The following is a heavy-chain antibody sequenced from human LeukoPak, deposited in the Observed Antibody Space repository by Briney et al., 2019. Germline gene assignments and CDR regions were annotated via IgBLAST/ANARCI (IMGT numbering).Heavy chain of an antibody. V-gene: IGHV4-59*01. CDR1: VGSNRTYF. J-gene: IGHJ3*02. D-gene: IGHD3-22*01. CDR2: VYYSGWS. CDR3: VRGVGNYYDSSGPSAFDI. Sequence: SETLPLTCLVCVGSNRTYFWRWLRRPPGKGLEWIGYVYYSGWSYYNPSLHSGVTIPVDPTKHQFSLKLTSVTAAATAVCYCVRGVGNYYDSSGPSAFDIWGQGTMVTVSS.